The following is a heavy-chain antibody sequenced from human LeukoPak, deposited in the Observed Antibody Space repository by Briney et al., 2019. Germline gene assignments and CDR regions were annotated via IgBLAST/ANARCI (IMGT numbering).Heavy chain of an antibody. V-gene: IGHV3-23*01. CDR2: ISASGGST. CDR1: GFTFSSYA. Sequence: GGSLRLSCAASGFTFSSYAMSWVRQAPGKGLEWVSSISASGGSTYYADSVKGRFTISRDSSKSTLHLQMNSLRAEDTAIYYCAKRGHCSGGSCFYYFDYWGQGTLVTVFS. J-gene: IGHJ4*02. CDR3: AKRGHCSGGSCFYYFDY. D-gene: IGHD2-15*01.